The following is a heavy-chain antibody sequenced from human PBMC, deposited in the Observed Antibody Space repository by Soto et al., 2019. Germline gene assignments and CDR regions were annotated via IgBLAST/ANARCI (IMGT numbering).Heavy chain of an antibody. CDR2: INHSGST. CDR3: ATLASYDFWSGYYLDQYGMDV. J-gene: IGHJ6*02. Sequence: SETLSLTCAVYGGSFSGYYWSWIRQPPGKGLEWIGEINHSGSTNYNPSLKSRVTISVDTSKNQYSLKLSSVTAADTAVYYCATLASYDFWSGYYLDQYGMDVWGQGTTVTVS. D-gene: IGHD3-3*01. V-gene: IGHV4-34*01. CDR1: GGSFSGYY.